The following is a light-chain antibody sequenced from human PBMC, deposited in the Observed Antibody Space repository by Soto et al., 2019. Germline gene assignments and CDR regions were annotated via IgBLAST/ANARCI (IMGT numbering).Light chain of an antibody. CDR1: QSLLHSNGYNF. CDR2: LGS. CDR3: MQALQTPYT. Sequence: DIVMTQSPLSLPVTPGEPASISCRSSQSLLHSNGYNFLDWYLQKPGQSPQFLIYLGSNRASGVPDRFSGSGSRADFTLRISRVEAEDVGIYYCMQALQTPYTFGQGTKLEIK. J-gene: IGKJ2*01. V-gene: IGKV2-28*01.